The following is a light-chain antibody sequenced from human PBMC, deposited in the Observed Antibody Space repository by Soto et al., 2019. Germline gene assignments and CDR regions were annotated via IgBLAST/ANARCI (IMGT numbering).Light chain of an antibody. CDR2: AAS. CDR1: QGISSY. Sequence: AIRMTQSPSSLSASTGARVTITCRASQGISSYLAWYQQKPGKAPKLLIYAASTLQSGVPSRFSGSGSGTDVTLTISCLQSEDFATYYCQQYYSYPPTFGQGTKVEIK. J-gene: IGKJ1*01. V-gene: IGKV1-8*01. CDR3: QQYYSYPPT.